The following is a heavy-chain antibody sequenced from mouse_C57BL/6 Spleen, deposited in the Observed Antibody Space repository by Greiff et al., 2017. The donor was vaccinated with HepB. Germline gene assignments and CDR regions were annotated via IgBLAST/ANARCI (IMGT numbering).Heavy chain of an antibody. V-gene: IGHV1-54*01. CDR3: ARGADDYQYDY. CDR2: INPGSGGT. Sequence: VQLQQSGAELVRPGTSVKVSCKASGYAFTNYLIEWVKQRPGQGLEWIGVINPGSGGTNYNEKFKGKATLTADKSSSTAYMQLSSLTSEDSAVYFCARGADDYQYDYWGQGTTLTVSS. J-gene: IGHJ2*01. D-gene: IGHD2-4*01. CDR1: GYAFTNYL.